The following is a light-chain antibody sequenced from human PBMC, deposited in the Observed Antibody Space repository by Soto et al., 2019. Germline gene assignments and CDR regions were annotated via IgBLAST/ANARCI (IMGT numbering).Light chain of an antibody. CDR2: DAS. V-gene: IGKV1-5*01. Sequence: DFQLTQSPSTVSASVGDRVTITCRTSKTTGTWMAWYQQKPGKAPKLLIYDASRLETGIPSRFRGSGVGAEFALTITSLHPDDFATSYCQRYTTYSWTFGQGTKVEVK. CDR3: QRYTTYSWT. CDR1: KTTGTW. J-gene: IGKJ1*01.